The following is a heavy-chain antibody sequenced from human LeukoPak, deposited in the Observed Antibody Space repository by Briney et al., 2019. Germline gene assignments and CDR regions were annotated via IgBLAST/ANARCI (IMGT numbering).Heavy chain of an antibody. Sequence: GASVEVSCKASGYTFTSYGISWVRQAPGQGLEWMGWISAYNGNTNYAQKLQGRVTMTTDTSTSTAYMELRSLRSDDTAVYYCARDRYSSGRGYYYMDVWGKGTTVTVSS. J-gene: IGHJ6*03. D-gene: IGHD6-19*01. CDR1: GYTFTSYG. CDR2: ISAYNGNT. CDR3: ARDRYSSGRGYYYMDV. V-gene: IGHV1-18*01.